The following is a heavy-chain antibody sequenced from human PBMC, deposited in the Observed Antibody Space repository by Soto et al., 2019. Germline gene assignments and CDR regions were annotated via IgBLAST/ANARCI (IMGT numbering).Heavy chain of an antibody. CDR3: AKSSSGLYIHY. D-gene: IGHD6-19*01. CDR1: GFTFSSYA. CDR2: MTPSGGSI. J-gene: IGHJ4*02. Sequence: GGSLRLSCAASGFTFSSYAMNWVPQAPGKGLEWVSTMTPSGGSIYYADSVKGRFTISRDNSRNTLYLLMNSLRAEDMAVYYCAKSSSGLYIHYWGQGTLVTVSS. V-gene: IGHV3-23*01.